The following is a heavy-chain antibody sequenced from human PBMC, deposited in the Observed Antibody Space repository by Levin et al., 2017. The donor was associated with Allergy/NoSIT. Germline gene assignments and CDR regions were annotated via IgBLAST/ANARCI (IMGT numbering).Heavy chain of an antibody. CDR2: ISSSSYPM. CDR1: GFTFSSYA. CDR3: AREHNWAFDY. Sequence: GGSLRLSCAASGFTFSSYALNWFRQAPGKGLEWISYISSSSYPMFYADSVKGRFAISRDNVKDSLFLQMNSLRAEDTAVYYCAREHNWAFDYWGQGALVTVSS. J-gene: IGHJ4*02. V-gene: IGHV3-48*01. D-gene: IGHD1-20*01.